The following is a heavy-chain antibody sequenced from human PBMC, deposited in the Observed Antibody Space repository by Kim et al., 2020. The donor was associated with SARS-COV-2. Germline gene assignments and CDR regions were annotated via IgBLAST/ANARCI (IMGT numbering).Heavy chain of an antibody. V-gene: IGHV3-21*01. Sequence: GGSLRLSCAASGFTFSSYSMNWVRQAPGKGLEWVSSISSSSSYIYYADSVKGRFTISRDNAKNSLYLQMNSLRAEDTAVYYCAREEGTMVRGVIIYAFDIWGQGTMVTVSS. CDR1: GFTFSSYS. D-gene: IGHD3-10*01. J-gene: IGHJ3*02. CDR2: ISSSSSYI. CDR3: AREEGTMVRGVIIYAFDI.